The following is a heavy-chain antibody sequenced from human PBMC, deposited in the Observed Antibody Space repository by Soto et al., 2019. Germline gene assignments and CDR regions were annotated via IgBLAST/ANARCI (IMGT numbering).Heavy chain of an antibody. CDR3: ARSYRDIVVVPAAMGGDDAFDI. V-gene: IGHV1-18*01. CDR1: GYTFTSYG. J-gene: IGHJ3*02. CDR2: ISAYNGNT. Sequence: QVQLVQSGAEVKKPGASVKVSCKASGYTFTSYGISWVRQAPGQGLEWMGWISAYNGNTNYAQKLQGRVTMTTDTSTSTAYMALRSLRSDDTAVYYCARSYRDIVVVPAAMGGDDAFDIWGQGTMVTVSS. D-gene: IGHD2-2*01.